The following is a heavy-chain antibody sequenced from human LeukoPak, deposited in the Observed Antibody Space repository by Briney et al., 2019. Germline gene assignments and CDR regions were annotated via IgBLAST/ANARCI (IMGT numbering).Heavy chain of an antibody. J-gene: IGHJ6*03. D-gene: IGHD6-6*01. Sequence: GASVKVSCQASGYTFTTFGISWVRQAPGQGLEWMGWISGYNGNTNYAQKLQGRVTMTIDTSTSTAYMDLRSLSSDDTAVYYCARDSKLYTGSSWDYYNYMDVWGKGTTVTVSS. CDR2: ISGYNGNT. CDR1: GYTFTTFG. CDR3: ARDSKLYTGSSWDYYNYMDV. V-gene: IGHV1-18*01.